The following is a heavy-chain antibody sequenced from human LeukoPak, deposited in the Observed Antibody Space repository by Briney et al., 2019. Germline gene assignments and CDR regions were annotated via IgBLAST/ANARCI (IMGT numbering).Heavy chain of an antibody. CDR3: ARGGIQLPDN. CDR1: GGSVSRRSYY. D-gene: IGHD1-1*01. J-gene: IGHJ4*02. CDR2: LYCSGSD. Sequence: PSETLSLTCTASGGSVSRRSYYWSWIRQPPGEGLEWIGCLYCSGSDNYNPSLKSRVTISVDTSKNQFSLILTSVTAADTAVYYCARGGIQLPDNWGQGALVTVSS. V-gene: IGHV4-61*01.